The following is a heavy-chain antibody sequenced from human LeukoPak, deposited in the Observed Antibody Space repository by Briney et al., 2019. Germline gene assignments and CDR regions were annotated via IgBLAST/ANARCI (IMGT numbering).Heavy chain of an antibody. CDR2: IWYDGSNK. V-gene: IGHV3-33*08. D-gene: IGHD6-19*01. CDR1: GFTFSSYA. Sequence: GGSLRLSCAASGFTFSSYAMHWVRQAPGKGLEWVAVIWYDGSNKYYADSVKGRFTISRDNSKNTLYLQMNSLRAEDTAVYYCAREAGVAVAGIFGYWGQGTLVTVSS. CDR3: AREAGVAVAGIFGY. J-gene: IGHJ4*02.